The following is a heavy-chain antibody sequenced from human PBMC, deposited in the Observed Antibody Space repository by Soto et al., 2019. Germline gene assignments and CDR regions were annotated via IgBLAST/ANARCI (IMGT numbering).Heavy chain of an antibody. J-gene: IGHJ4*02. V-gene: IGHV3-23*01. CDR1: GFIFSNYV. CDR2: ISGATGTT. D-gene: IGHD4-17*01. Sequence: PGGSLRLSCAASGFIFSNYVMSWVRQAPGKGLERVSAISGATGTTYYADSVQGRFAISRDNSRKTLYLQMSSLRAEDTALYHCAAGTRTTVTDRHYFDSWAREPWSPSPQ. CDR3: AAGTRTTVTDRHYFDS.